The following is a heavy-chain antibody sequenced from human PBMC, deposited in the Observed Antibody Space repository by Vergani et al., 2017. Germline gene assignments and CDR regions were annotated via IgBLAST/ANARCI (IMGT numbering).Heavy chain of an antibody. CDR1: GFPFSSYT. D-gene: IGHD3-3*01. CDR2: ISNGGDAR. V-gene: IGHV3-48*01. J-gene: IGHJ5*02. CDR3: VRGPYYDFRSNSYNWLDP. Sequence: EVQLVESGGGMVKPGASLRLSCAASGFPFSSYTMNWVRQAPGTGLEWISYISNGGDARDYADSVKGRFIISRDNAKKSLDLQMNSLRVEDTAVYYCVRGPYYDFRSNSYNWLDPWGQGTLVTVSS.